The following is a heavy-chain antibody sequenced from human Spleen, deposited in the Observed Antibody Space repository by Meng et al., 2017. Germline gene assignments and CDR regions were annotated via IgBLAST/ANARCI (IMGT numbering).Heavy chain of an antibody. V-gene: IGHV1-2*06. CDR2: INPNSGGT. J-gene: IGHJ2*01. D-gene: IGHD3-10*01. CDR3: ARVSGINLRYFDL. CDR1: GYTFTGYY. Sequence: QVRVLTVGAEVKRPGASVKVSCQASGYTFTGYYMHWVRQAPGQGLEWMGRINPNSGGTNYAQKFQGRVTMTRDTSISTAYMELSRLRSDDTAVYYCARVSGINLRYFDLWGRGTLVTVSS.